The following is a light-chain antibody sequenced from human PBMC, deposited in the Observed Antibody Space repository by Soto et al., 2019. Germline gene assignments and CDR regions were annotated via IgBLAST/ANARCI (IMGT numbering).Light chain of an antibody. J-gene: IGLJ2*01. Sequence: QSVLTQPPSASGTPGQRVTISCSGGSSNIKTNGVSWYQQVPGAAPKLLIYSNNQRPSAAPDRFTGSKSGTSASLAIAGLQSEDEATYHCATWDDSLNGLIFGGGTKLTVL. CDR2: SNN. CDR1: SSNIKTNG. CDR3: ATWDDSLNGLI. V-gene: IGLV1-44*01.